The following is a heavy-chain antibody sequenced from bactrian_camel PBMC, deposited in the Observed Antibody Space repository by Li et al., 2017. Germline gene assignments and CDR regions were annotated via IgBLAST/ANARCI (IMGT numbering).Heavy chain of an antibody. CDR1: GYAVSTRC. V-gene: IGHV3S53*01. J-gene: IGHJ4*01. CDR2: IGKDGST. D-gene: IGHD3*01. Sequence: HVQLVESGGGSVQAGGSLRLSCAASGYAVSTRCMGWFRHAPGMEREGVAFIGKDGSTGYADSVKGRFNIRRDNGQTTVYLEMNELEPEDSGMYYCAAKSQCTMQFDWRGRRTEFNYWGKGTQVTVS. CDR3: AAKSQCTMQFDWRGRRTEFNY.